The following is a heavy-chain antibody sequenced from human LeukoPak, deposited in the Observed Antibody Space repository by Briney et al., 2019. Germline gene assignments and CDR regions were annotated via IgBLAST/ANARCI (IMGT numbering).Heavy chain of an antibody. J-gene: IGHJ6*02. CDR2: IYYSGNT. Sequence: SETLSLTCTVSGGSISGDHWNWIRQPPGKGLEWIGYIYYSGNTNYNPSLKSRVTISVDTSKNQFSLKLSSETAADTAVYYCARDQGIAVAGTLQYYYGMDVWGQGTTVTVSS. CDR3: ARDQGIAVAGTLQYYYGMDV. CDR1: GGSISGDH. D-gene: IGHD6-19*01. V-gene: IGHV4-59*01.